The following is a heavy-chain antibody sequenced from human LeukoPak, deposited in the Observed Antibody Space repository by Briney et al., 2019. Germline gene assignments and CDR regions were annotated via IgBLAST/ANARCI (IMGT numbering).Heavy chain of an antibody. J-gene: IGHJ4*02. D-gene: IGHD1-1*01. CDR3: ARELPSPNDHHYFDY. V-gene: IGHV3-30*02. Sequence: GGSLRLSCAASGFTFSSYDMYWVRQAPGKGLDWVAFVRYDGSQKYYADSVKGRFAITRDNSKNTLYLQMNSLRSDDTAVYYCARELPSPNDHHYFDYWGQGTLVTVSS. CDR1: GFTFSSYD. CDR2: VRYDGSQK.